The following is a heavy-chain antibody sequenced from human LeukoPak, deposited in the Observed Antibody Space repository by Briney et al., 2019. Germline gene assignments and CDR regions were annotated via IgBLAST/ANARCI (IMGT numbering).Heavy chain of an antibody. CDR3: ARPARSGYNNDAFDI. CDR2: INPNSGGT. V-gene: IGHV1-2*02. J-gene: IGHJ3*02. Sequence: ASVKVSCKASGYTFTGYYMHWVRQAPGQGLEWMGWINPNSGGTNYAQKFQGRVTMTRDTSISTAYMELSRLRSDDTAVYYRARPARSGYNNDAFDIWGQGTMVTVSS. D-gene: IGHD3-3*01. CDR1: GYTFTGYY.